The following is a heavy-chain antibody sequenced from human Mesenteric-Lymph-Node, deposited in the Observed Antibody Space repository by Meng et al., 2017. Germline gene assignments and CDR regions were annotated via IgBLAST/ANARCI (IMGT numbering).Heavy chain of an antibody. V-gene: IGHV4-39*01. Sequence: QLQLQESGPGRGKPAETRSHNGTAAGGSISSSTYYWGWIRQPPGKGLEWIGSIYYSGRTYYNPSLKSRVTMSVDTSKNQFSLKLSSVTAADTAVYYCARLWFGERPPDYWGQGTLVTVSS. D-gene: IGHD3-10*01. CDR1: GGSISSSTYY. CDR3: ARLWFGERPPDY. CDR2: IYYSGRT. J-gene: IGHJ4*02.